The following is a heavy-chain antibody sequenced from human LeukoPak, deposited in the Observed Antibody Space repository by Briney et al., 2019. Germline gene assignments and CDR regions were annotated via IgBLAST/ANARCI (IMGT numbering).Heavy chain of an antibody. CDR3: ARAGAYYYDSSGYYYGYFDY. CDR1: GGSMSSYY. D-gene: IGHD3-22*01. J-gene: IGHJ4*02. V-gene: IGHV4-59*01. Sequence: SETLSLTCTVSGGSMSSYYWTWIRQSPGKGLERIGYIYYSGSTNYNPSLKSRVTISVDTSKNQFSLKLSSVTAADTAVYYCARAGAYYYDSSGYYYGYFDYWGQGTLVTVSS. CDR2: IYYSGST.